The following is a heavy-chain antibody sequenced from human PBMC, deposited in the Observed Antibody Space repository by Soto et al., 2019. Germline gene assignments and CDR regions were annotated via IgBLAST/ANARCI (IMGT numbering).Heavy chain of an antibody. D-gene: IGHD3-10*01. Sequence: QVQLVQSGAEVKKPGASVKVSCKASGYTFTSYGISWVRQAPGQGLEFMGWINTYNGKTNYAQKFPGRVTMTAETSTSTAYMELRSLRSDDTAMYYCARRSGRPSDYYGMDVWGQGTTVTVSS. CDR3: ARRSGRPSDYYGMDV. CDR2: INTYNGKT. J-gene: IGHJ6*02. CDR1: GYTFTSYG. V-gene: IGHV1-18*01.